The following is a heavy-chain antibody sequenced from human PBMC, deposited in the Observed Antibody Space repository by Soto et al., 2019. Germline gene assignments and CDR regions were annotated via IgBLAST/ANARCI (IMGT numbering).Heavy chain of an antibody. CDR2: ISYDGSNK. V-gene: IGHV3-30-3*01. Sequence: PGGSLRLSCAASGFTFSSYAMHWVRQAPGKGLEWVAVISYDGSNKYYADSVKGRFTISRDDSKNTLYLQMNSLRAEDTAVYYCASGVVVRYYFDYRGQGTLVTVSS. CDR1: GFTFSSYA. CDR3: ASGVVVRYYFDY. J-gene: IGHJ4*02. D-gene: IGHD2-2*01.